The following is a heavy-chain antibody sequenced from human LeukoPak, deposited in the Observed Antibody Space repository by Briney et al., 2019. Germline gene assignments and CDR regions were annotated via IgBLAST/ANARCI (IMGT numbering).Heavy chain of an antibody. CDR1: GYTSIGYY. D-gene: IGHD6-6*01. CDR2: IIPNSGDT. J-gene: IGHJ4*02. CDR3: ARVEALYHLPTH. Sequence: ASVKASCKASGYTSIGYYIHWVRQAPGQGLEWVGWIIPNSGDTKYAQKFQGRVTMTRDTSISTAYLELTRLRSDDTAFYYCARVEALYHLPTHWGQGTLVTVSS. V-gene: IGHV1-2*02.